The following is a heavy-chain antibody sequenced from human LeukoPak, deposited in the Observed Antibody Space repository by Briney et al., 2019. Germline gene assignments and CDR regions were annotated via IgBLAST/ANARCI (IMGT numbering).Heavy chain of an antibody. CDR2: INAGNGNT. J-gene: IGHJ4*02. CDR3: ARGSSWYDY. V-gene: IGHV1-3*01. D-gene: IGHD6-13*01. Sequence: MHWVGQAPGQRLEWMGWINAGNGNTKYSQKFQGRVTITRDTSASTAYMELSSLRSEDTAVYYCARGSSWYDYWGQGTLVTVSS.